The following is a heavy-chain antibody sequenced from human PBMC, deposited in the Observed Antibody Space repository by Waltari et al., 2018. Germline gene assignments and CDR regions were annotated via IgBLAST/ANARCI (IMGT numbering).Heavy chain of an antibody. D-gene: IGHD3-10*01. CDR3: ARDTSGTKGAFDY. J-gene: IGHJ4*02. Sequence: EVQLVESGGGLVQPGGSLRLSCAASGFTVSSNFMSWVRQAPGKGLEGVEVIYIGGSGYYEDSVKGRFTISRDNSKNTVDLQMNSLRAEDTAVYYCARDTSGTKGAFDYWGQGTLVTVSS. V-gene: IGHV3-66*01. CDR1: GFTVSSNF. CDR2: IYIGGSG.